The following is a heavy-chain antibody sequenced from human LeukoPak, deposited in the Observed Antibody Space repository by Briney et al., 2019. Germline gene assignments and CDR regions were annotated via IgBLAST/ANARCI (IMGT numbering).Heavy chain of an antibody. D-gene: IGHD3-10*02. CDR1: GFTFSDYY. CDR3: ARHPMYGGSRPITSQKESARFDY. J-gene: IGHJ4*02. Sequence: GGSLRLSCAASGFTFSDYYMSWIRQAPGKGLEWVSYISSSGSTIYYADSVKGRFTISRDNAKNSLYLQMNSLRAEDTAVYYCARHPMYGGSRPITSQKESARFDYWGQGTLVTVSS. V-gene: IGHV3-11*01. CDR2: ISSSGSTI.